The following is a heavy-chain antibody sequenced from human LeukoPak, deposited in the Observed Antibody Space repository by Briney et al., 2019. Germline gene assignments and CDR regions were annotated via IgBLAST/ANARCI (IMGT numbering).Heavy chain of an antibody. J-gene: IGHJ4*02. V-gene: IGHV3-7*03. CDR1: GFTFSSYW. Sequence: PGGSLRLSCAASGFTFSSYWMSWVRQAPGKGLEWVANIKQDGSEKYYVDSAKGRFTISRDNAKNSLYLQMNSLRAEDTAVYYCARDSSGDYFDYWGQGTQVTVSS. D-gene: IGHD4-17*01. CDR3: ARDSSGDYFDY. CDR2: IKQDGSEK.